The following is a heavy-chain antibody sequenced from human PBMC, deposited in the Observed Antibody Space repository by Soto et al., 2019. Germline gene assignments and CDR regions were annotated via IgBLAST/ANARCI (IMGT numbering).Heavy chain of an antibody. V-gene: IGHV4-39*01. CDR2: IYYSGST. Sequence: QLQLQESGPGLVKPSETLSLTCTVSGGSISSSSYYWGWIRQPPGKGLEWIGSIYYSGSTYYNPSLRRRVTISVDTSKNQFSLKLSSVTAADTAVYYCARRPGGIAAAGDDYWGQGTLVTVSS. CDR3: ARRPGGIAAAGDDY. J-gene: IGHJ4*02. CDR1: GGSISSSSYY. D-gene: IGHD6-13*01.